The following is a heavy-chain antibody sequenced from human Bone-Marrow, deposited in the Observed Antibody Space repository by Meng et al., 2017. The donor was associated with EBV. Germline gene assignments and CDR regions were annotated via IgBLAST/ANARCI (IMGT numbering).Heavy chain of an antibody. J-gene: IGHJ5*02. V-gene: IGHV4-39*01. CDR1: GDSISSFYY. CDR2: VHYTGST. CDR3: ARPFPSWQSPRLDPFGA. D-gene: IGHD6-19*01. Sequence: LQLRDAGPGQVKPSETRALTCTVSGDSISSFYYWGWIRQPPGRGLEWIGSVHYTGSTYYSPSLKSRVTVSVDTSKNQFSLRLTSVTAADTAVYYCARPFPSWQSPRLDPFGAWGQGTLVTVSS.